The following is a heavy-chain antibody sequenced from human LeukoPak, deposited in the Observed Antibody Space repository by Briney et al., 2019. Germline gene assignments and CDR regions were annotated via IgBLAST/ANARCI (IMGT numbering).Heavy chain of an antibody. V-gene: IGHV3-23*01. CDR1: GLTFSNYA. Sequence: GGSLRLSCAASGLTFSNYAMSWVRQAPGKGQEWVSTISGSGGSTYYADSVKGRFTISRDNSKNILYLQINSLRAEDTAVYYCAKSGYYYDSSGYYYLRAFDIWGQGTMFTVSS. D-gene: IGHD3-22*01. CDR3: AKSGYYYDSSGYYYLRAFDI. CDR2: ISGSGGST. J-gene: IGHJ3*02.